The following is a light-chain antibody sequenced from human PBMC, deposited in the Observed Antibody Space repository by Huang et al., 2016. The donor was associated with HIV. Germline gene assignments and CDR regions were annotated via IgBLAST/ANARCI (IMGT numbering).Light chain of an antibody. CDR1: QSVLYSSNNKNY. CDR3: QQYYTTPLT. J-gene: IGKJ4*01. V-gene: IGKV4-1*01. Sequence: DIVMTQSPDSLAVSLGERATINCKSSQSVLYSSNNKNYLAWYQQNPGQPPKLLISWASTRESGVPDRVSGSGSGTDFTLTISSLQAEDVAVYYGQQYYTTPLTFGGGTKVEIK. CDR2: WAS.